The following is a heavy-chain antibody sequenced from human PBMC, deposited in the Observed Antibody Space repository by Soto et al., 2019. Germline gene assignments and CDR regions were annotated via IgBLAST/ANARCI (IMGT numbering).Heavy chain of an antibody. J-gene: IGHJ3*02. D-gene: IGHD5-12*01. V-gene: IGHV3-9*01. CDR1: GFTFDDYA. Sequence: EVQLVESGGGLVQPGRSLRLSCAASGFTFDDYAMHWVRQAPGKGLEWVSGISWNSGSIGYADSVKGRFTISRDNAKNSLYLQMNSLGAEDTALYDCASRGRSGYDYEGAFDIWGQGTMVTVSS. CDR2: ISWNSGSI. CDR3: ASRGRSGYDYEGAFDI.